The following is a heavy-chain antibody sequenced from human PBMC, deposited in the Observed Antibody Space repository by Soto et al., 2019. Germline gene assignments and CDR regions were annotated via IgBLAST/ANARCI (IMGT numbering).Heavy chain of an antibody. CDR1: GFTFSSSA. V-gene: IGHV1-58*01. CDR3: AARGSRDFYMDG. Sequence: SVKVSCKASGFTFSSSALQWVRQARGQRPEWIGWIAVGTGNTNYAQKFQERVTITRDMSTSTAYMELNSLRSDDTAVYYCAARGSRDFYMDGWGKGTTVTVAS. D-gene: IGHD2-2*01. J-gene: IGHJ6*03. CDR2: IAVGTGNT.